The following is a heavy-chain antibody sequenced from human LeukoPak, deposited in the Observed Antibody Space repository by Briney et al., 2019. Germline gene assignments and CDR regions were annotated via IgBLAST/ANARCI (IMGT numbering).Heavy chain of an antibody. J-gene: IGHJ4*02. Sequence: GGSLRLSCAASGFTFSSYAMPWVRQAPGKGLEWVAVISYDGSNKYYADSVKGRFTISRDNSKNTLYLQMNSQRAEDTAVYYCAREGAIRLGELSLYSSYYLDYWGQGTLVTVSS. CDR2: ISYDGSNK. CDR1: GFTFSSYA. D-gene: IGHD3-16*02. CDR3: AREGAIRLGELSLYSSYYLDY. V-gene: IGHV3-30-3*01.